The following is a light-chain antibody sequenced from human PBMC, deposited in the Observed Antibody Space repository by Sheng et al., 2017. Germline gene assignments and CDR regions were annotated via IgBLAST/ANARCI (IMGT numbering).Light chain of an antibody. J-gene: IGKJ2*03. CDR1: EDFANY. CDR2: ATS. V-gene: IGKV1-27*01. Sequence: DIQLTQSPPSLSASIGDRVTITCRASEDFANYLAWYQQTPGRSPKLLIYATSALQSGVPSRFSGSGSGTDFTLTISNLQPGDFATYYCQQYVRFYSFGQGTKLE. CDR3: QQYVRFYS.